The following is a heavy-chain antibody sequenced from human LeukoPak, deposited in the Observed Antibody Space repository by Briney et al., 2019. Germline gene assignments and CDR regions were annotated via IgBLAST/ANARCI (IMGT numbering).Heavy chain of an antibody. CDR1: GFTFSSYG. CDR2: IRFDGSDK. CDR3: AKDTLGYCSGSDCYGLDY. D-gene: IGHD2-15*01. V-gene: IGHV3-30*02. J-gene: IGHJ4*02. Sequence: PGGSQRLSCAASGFTFSSYGMHWVRQAPGRGLEWVAFIRFDGSDKYYADSVKGRFTISRDISKNTLSLQVNSLRAEDTALYYCAKDTLGYCSGSDCYGLDYWGQGTLVTVSS.